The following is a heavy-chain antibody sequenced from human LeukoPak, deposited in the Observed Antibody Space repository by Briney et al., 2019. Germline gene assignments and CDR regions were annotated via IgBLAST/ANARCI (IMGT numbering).Heavy chain of an antibody. CDR2: IYYSGST. CDR1: GGSISTSSYY. D-gene: IGHD5-24*01. V-gene: IGHV4-39*01. Sequence: IPSETLSLTCTVSGGSISTSSYYWGWIRQPPGKGLEWIGTIYYSGSTYYNPSLKSRVTISVDTSKNLFSLKLSSVTAADTALYYCARVEMATIGFDYWGQGTLVTVSS. J-gene: IGHJ4*02. CDR3: ARVEMATIGFDY.